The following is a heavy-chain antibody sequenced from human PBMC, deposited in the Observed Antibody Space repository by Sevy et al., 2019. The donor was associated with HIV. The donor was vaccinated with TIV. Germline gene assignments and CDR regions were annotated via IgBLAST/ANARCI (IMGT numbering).Heavy chain of an antibody. J-gene: IGHJ4*02. D-gene: IGHD3-16*01. CDR3: ASPPWNSYVSLYYFDS. CDR1: GFTFNRYS. V-gene: IGHV3-48*01. CDR2: ITNNGDTI. Sequence: GGSLRLSCVASGFTFNRYSMNWVRQTPGKGLEWISYITNNGDTIYYADSVKGRFTISRDNAKNSLYLQMNSLGVEDTAIYYCASPPWNSYVSLYYFDSWGQGTLVTVSS.